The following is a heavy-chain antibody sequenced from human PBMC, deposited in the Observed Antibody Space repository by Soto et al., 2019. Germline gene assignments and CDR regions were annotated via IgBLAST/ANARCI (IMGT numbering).Heavy chain of an antibody. V-gene: IGHV3-53*01. Sequence: DVQLVASGGGLIQPGESLRLSCAAFGFTVSGKKYVAWVRQAPGKGLEWVSALYDLDGTYYADSVKGRFTTSSDSSRNTVYLQMNSLRPDDTAVYSCAAWHLQYHAYDIWGQGTMVTFSS. CDR1: GFTVSGKKY. D-gene: IGHD4-4*01. J-gene: IGHJ3*02. CDR2: LYDLDGT. CDR3: AAWHLQYHAYDI.